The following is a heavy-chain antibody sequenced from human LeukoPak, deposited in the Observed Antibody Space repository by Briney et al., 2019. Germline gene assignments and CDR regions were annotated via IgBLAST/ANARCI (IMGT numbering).Heavy chain of an antibody. Sequence: SETLSLTCTVSGGSISSSSYYWGWVRQPPGKGLEWIGSIYYSGSTYYNPSLKSRVTISVDTTKNQFSLKLSSVTAADTAVYYRANFGVVIRWGQGTLVTVSS. CDR3: ANFGVVIR. CDR1: GGSISSSSYY. D-gene: IGHD3-3*01. V-gene: IGHV4-39*01. CDR2: IYYSGST. J-gene: IGHJ4*02.